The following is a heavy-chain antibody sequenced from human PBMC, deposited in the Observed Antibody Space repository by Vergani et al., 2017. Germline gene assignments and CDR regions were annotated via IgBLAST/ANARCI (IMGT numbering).Heavy chain of an antibody. V-gene: IGHV4-4*07. J-gene: IGHJ5*02. Sequence: QVQLQESGPGLVKPAETLSLICHVSGGSVSSYYWSWIRQPAGKELEWIGRISNSGSTIYNPSLKSLKSRVTMSLDTSKNQLSLNLRSVTAADTAVYYCARDSGSYHPGGEGTLVAVSS. CDR1: GGSVSSYY. CDR2: ISNSGST. CDR3: ARDSGSYHP. D-gene: IGHD3-16*02.